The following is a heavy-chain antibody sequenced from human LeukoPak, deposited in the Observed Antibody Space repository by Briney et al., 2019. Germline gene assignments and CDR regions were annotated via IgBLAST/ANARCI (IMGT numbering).Heavy chain of an antibody. Sequence: GESLKISCKGSGYSFTTYWIGWVRQMPGKGLEWMGIIFPGDSDIAYSPSFQGHVTISADKSISTAFLQWSSLKASDTAIYYCATSESQTGFDYWGQGTLVTVSS. J-gene: IGHJ4*02. CDR1: GYSFTTYW. V-gene: IGHV5-51*01. CDR2: IFPGDSDI. D-gene: IGHD3-10*01. CDR3: ATSESQTGFDY.